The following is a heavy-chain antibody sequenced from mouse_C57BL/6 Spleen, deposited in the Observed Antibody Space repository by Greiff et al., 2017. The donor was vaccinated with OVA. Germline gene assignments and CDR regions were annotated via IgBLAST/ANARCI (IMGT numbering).Heavy chain of an antibody. V-gene: IGHV5-6*02. CDR2: ISSGGSYT. CDR3: ARPAQATGDAMDY. CDR1: GFTFSSYG. J-gene: IGHJ4*01. D-gene: IGHD3-2*02. Sequence: EVKLVESGGDLVKPGGSLKLSCAASGFTFSSYGMSWVRQTPDKRLEWVATISSGGSYTYYPDSVKGRFTISRDNAKNTLYLQMSSLKSEDTAMYYCARPAQATGDAMDYWGQGTSVTVSS.